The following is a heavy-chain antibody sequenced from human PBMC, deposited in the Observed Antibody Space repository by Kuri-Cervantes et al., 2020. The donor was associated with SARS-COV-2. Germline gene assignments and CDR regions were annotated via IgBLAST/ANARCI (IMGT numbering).Heavy chain of an antibody. V-gene: IGHV4-61*02. D-gene: IGHD6-19*01. CDR3: ARGIAVAGAKYFDY. J-gene: IGHJ4*02. CDR1: GGSISSGSYY. Sequence: SETLSLTCTVSGGSISSGSYYWTWIRQPAGKGLEWIGRLYTSGSTNYNPSLKSRVTISADMSKNQFSLNLSSVTAADTAVYYCARGIAVAGAKYFDYWGQGTLVTVSS. CDR2: LYTSGST.